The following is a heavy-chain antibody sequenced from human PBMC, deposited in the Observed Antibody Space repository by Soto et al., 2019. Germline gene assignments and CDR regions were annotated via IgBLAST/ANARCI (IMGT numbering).Heavy chain of an antibody. J-gene: IGHJ6*03. CDR2: IIPILGIA. Sequence: QVQLVQSGAEVKKPGSSVKVSCKASGGTFSSYTISWVRQAPGQGLEWMGRIIPILGIANYAQKFQGRVTITADKSTSTAYMELRRLRSEDTAVYYCARGYCSGGSCYSYYYYYMDVWGKGTTVTGS. CDR1: GGTFSSYT. V-gene: IGHV1-69*02. D-gene: IGHD2-15*01. CDR3: ARGYCSGGSCYSYYYYYMDV.